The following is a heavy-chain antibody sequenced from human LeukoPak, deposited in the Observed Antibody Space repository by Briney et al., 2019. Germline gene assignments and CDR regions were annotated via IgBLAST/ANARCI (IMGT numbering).Heavy chain of an antibody. CDR3: ARVGIVENWFDP. Sequence: SGGSLRLSCAASAFTFSDYYMNWVRQAPGKGLEWVSSISSSSSYIYYADSVKGRFTISRDNAKNSLYLQMNSLRAEDTAVYYCARVGIVENWFDPWGQGTLVTVSS. J-gene: IGHJ5*02. V-gene: IGHV3-21*01. CDR1: AFTFSDYY. CDR2: ISSSSSYI. D-gene: IGHD2-21*01.